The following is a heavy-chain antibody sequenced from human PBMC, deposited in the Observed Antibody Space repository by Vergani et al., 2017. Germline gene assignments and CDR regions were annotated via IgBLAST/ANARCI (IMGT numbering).Heavy chain of an antibody. D-gene: IGHD2-2*02. CDR3: AKSGRYCSSTSCYRGSYYYYYMDV. V-gene: IGHV3-30*18. CDR1: GFTFSSYG. CDR2: ISYDGSNK. Sequence: VQLVESGGGLVQPGGSLRLSCAASGFTFSSYGMHWVRQAPGKGLEWVAVISYDGSNKYYADSVKGRFTISRDNSKNTLYLQMNSLRAEDTAVYYCAKSGRYCSSTSCYRGSYYYYYMDVWGKGTTVTVSS. J-gene: IGHJ6*03.